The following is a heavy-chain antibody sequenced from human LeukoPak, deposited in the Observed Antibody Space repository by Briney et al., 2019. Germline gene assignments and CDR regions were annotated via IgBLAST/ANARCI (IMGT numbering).Heavy chain of an antibody. D-gene: IGHD4-17*01. CDR2: ISSSSSYI. J-gene: IGHJ3*02. CDR1: GFTFSGYS. Sequence: GGSLRLSCPASGFTFSGYSMNWVRQAPGKGLEWVSSISSSSSYIYYADSVKGRFTISRDNAKNSLYLQMNSLRAEDTAVYYCAREVTTPSPGAFDIWGQGTMVTVSS. CDR3: AREVTTPSPGAFDI. V-gene: IGHV3-21*01.